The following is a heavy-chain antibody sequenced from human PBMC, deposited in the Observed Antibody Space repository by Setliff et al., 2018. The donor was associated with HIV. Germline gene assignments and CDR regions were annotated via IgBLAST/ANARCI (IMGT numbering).Heavy chain of an antibody. V-gene: IGHV3-21*06. CDR1: GFTFSGYS. D-gene: IGHD3-22*01. CDR2: ISSSGSLI. J-gene: IGHJ1*01. CDR3: ARGTGDSSGYYYYSQYFQH. Sequence: PGGSLRLSCAASGFTFSGYSMNWVRQAPGKGLEWVSYISSSGSLIYYADSVKGRFAISRDNAKNSLYLHMNSLRAEDTAVYYCARGTGDSSGYYYYSQYFQHWGQGTLVTVSS.